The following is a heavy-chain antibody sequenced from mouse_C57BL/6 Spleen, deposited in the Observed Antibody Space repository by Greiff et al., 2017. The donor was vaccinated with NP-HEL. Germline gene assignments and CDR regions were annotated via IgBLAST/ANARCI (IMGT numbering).Heavy chain of an antibody. CDR3: ARTPYYYGSSSPFDY. CDR1: GYAFSSYW. J-gene: IGHJ2*01. Sequence: QVQLKESGAELVKPGASVKISCKASGYAFSSYWMNWVKQRPGKGLEWIGQIYPGDGDTNYNGKFKGKATLTADKSSSTAYMQLSSLTSEDSAVYFCARTPYYYGSSSPFDYWGQGTTLTVSS. V-gene: IGHV1-80*01. CDR2: IYPGDGDT. D-gene: IGHD1-1*01.